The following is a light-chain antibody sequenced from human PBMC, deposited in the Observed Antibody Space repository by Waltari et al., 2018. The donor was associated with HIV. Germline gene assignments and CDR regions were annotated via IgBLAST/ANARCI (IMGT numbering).Light chain of an antibody. CDR1: QSLLHSSGYNY. CDR3: MQALQSPPT. J-gene: IGKJ2*01. CDR2: LGS. Sequence: DIVMTQSPLSLPVTPGEPASISCRSSQSLLHSSGYNYLDWYLQKPGQSPQLLIYLGSNRASGVPDRFSGRGSGTDFTLKISRGEAEEVGVYYCMQALQSPPTFGQGTKLEIK. V-gene: IGKV2-28*01.